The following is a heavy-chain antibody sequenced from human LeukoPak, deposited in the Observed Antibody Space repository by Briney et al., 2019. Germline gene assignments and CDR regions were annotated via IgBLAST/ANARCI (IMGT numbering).Heavy chain of an antibody. V-gene: IGHV1-18*01. CDR1: GYTFTSYG. D-gene: IGHD6-13*01. J-gene: IGHJ4*02. Sequence: ASVKVSCKASGYTFTSYGISWVRQAPGQGLEWMGWISAYNGNTNYAQKLQGRVTMTTDTSTSTAYVELRSLRSDDTAVYYCARGPYSSSWSNTPRNDYWGQGTLVTVSS. CDR2: ISAYNGNT. CDR3: ARGPYSSSWSNTPRNDY.